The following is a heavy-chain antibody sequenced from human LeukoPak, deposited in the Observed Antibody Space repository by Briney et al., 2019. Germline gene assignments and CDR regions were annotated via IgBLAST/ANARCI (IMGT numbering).Heavy chain of an antibody. Sequence: GGSLRLSCAASGFTFSDHYMDWVRQTSGKGLEWVGRSRNKANRYTTEYAASVKGRFTISRDESKNSLYLQMNSLKTEDTAVYYCARGYHSFDIWGQGTMVTVSS. D-gene: IGHD2-15*01. CDR2: SRNKANRYTT. CDR3: ARGYHSFDI. V-gene: IGHV3-72*01. CDR1: GFTFSDHY. J-gene: IGHJ3*02.